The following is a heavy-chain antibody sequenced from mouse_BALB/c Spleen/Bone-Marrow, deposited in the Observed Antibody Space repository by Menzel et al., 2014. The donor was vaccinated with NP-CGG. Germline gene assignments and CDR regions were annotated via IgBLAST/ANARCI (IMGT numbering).Heavy chain of an antibody. CDR1: GFSLTRNG. CDR2: IWRGGST. Sequence: VQLQQSGPGLVQPSQSLSITCTVSGFSLTRNGVHWVRQSPGKGLEWLGVIWRGGSTDYNEAFRSRLSITKDNSKSQVFFKMNSLQGDDTAIYYCAKGGITTVWYFDVWGAGTTVTVSS. CDR3: AKGGITTVWYFDV. J-gene: IGHJ1*01. D-gene: IGHD1-1*01. V-gene: IGHV2-5*01.